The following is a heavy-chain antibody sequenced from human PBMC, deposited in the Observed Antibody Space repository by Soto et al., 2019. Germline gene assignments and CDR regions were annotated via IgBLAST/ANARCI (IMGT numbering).Heavy chain of an antibody. CDR1: GFTFSSYA. Sequence: GGSLRLSCAASGFTFSSYAMSWVRQAPGKGLEWVSAISGSGGSTYYADSVKGRFTISRDNSKNTLYLQMNSLRAEDTAVYYCAKDGPSSIAAPPLFYYWGQGTLVTVSS. V-gene: IGHV3-23*01. CDR3: AKDGPSSIAAPPLFYY. CDR2: ISGSGGST. D-gene: IGHD6-6*01. J-gene: IGHJ4*02.